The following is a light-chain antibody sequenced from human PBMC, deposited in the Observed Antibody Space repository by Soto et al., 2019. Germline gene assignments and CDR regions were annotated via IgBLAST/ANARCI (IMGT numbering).Light chain of an antibody. Sequence: DIHMTQSPSSLSASVGYIFPITCRASHNINTYLNWYQQRPGKAPRLLIYAASSVQGGVPSRLSGSGYGTDLTITISSMQTEDFETYYCLQDYSYPWTFGQGTKVDIK. CDR3: LQDYSYPWT. V-gene: IGKV1-39*01. J-gene: IGKJ1*01. CDR2: AAS. CDR1: HNINTY.